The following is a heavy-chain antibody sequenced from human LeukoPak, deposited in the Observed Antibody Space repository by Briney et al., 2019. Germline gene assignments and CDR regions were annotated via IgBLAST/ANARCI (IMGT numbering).Heavy chain of an antibody. J-gene: IGHJ6*02. Sequence: QAGRSLRLSCAASGFTFDDYAMHWVRQAPGKGLEWVSGISWNSGSIGYADSVKGRFTISRDNAKNSLYLQMNSLRAEDTALYYCAKDMPTDYYYGMDGWGQGTTVTVSS. D-gene: IGHD4-17*01. CDR3: AKDMPTDYYYGMDG. V-gene: IGHV3-9*01. CDR1: GFTFDDYA. CDR2: ISWNSGSI.